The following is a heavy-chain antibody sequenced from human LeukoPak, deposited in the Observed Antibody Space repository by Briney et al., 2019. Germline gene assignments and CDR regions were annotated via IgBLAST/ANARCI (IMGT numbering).Heavy chain of an antibody. V-gene: IGHV4-30-2*01. D-gene: IGHD3-10*01. J-gene: IGHJ3*02. CDR3: ARVIDYGSGRNAFDI. Sequence: SETLSLTCAVSGGSISSGGYSWSWIRQPPGKGLEWIRYIYHSGSTYYNPSLKSRVTISVDRSKNQFSLKLSSVTAADTAVYYCARVIDYGSGRNAFDIWGQGTMVTVSS. CDR1: GGSISSGGYS. CDR2: IYHSGST.